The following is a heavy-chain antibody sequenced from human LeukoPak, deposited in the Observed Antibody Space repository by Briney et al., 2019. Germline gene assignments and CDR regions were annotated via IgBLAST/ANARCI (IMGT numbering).Heavy chain of an antibody. CDR3: ARVRGSSSSPSPYFDY. CDR1: GGSISSGGYY. Sequence: TLSLTCTVSGGSISSGGYYWSWIRQHPGKGLEWIGYIYYSGSTYYNPSLKSRVTISVDTSKNQFSLKLSSVTAADTAVYYCARVRGSSSSPSPYFDYWGQGTLVTVSS. V-gene: IGHV4-31*03. CDR2: IYYSGST. D-gene: IGHD6-6*01. J-gene: IGHJ4*02.